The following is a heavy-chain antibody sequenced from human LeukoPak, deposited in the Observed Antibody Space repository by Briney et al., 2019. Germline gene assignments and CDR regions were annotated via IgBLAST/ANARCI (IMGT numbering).Heavy chain of an antibody. D-gene: IGHD5-18*01. CDR1: GGSISNYY. Sequence: SETLSLTCTVSGGSISNYYWSWIRQPAGKGLEWIGRIYTSGTTNYNPSLKSRVTMSVDTSKNQFSLNLNSVTAADTAVYYCARLGYSYGYGDWFDPWGQGTLVTVSS. CDR3: ARLGYSYGYGDWFDP. CDR2: IYTSGTT. V-gene: IGHV4-4*07. J-gene: IGHJ5*02.